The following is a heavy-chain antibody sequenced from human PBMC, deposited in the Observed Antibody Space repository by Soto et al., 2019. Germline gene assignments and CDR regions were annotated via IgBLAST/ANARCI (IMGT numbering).Heavy chain of an antibody. Sequence: EVQLLESGGGLVQPGGYLRLYCAASGFTFSSYAMSWVRQAPGKGLEWVSAISGSGDSTYYADSVKGRFTISRDNSKNTLYLQMNSLRAEDTAVYYCAFDGSGSYVPFGYWGQGTLVTVSS. D-gene: IGHD3-10*01. CDR1: GFTFSSYA. J-gene: IGHJ4*02. CDR2: ISGSGDST. CDR3: AFDGSGSYVPFGY. V-gene: IGHV3-23*01.